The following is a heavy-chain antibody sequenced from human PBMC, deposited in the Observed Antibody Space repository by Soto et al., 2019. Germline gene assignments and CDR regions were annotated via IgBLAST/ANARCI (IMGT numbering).Heavy chain of an antibody. V-gene: IGHV4-31*03. CDR2: IYYSGST. Sequence: QVQLQESGPGLVKPSQTLSLTCTVSGGSISSGGYYWSWIRQHPGKGLEWIGYIYYSGSTYYNPSLKSRVTISVDTSKNQFALKLSSVTAADTAVYYCAREGLYYYDSSGSFDLWGRGTLVTVSS. CDR3: AREGLYYYDSSGSFDL. J-gene: IGHJ2*01. CDR1: GGSISSGGYY. D-gene: IGHD3-22*01.